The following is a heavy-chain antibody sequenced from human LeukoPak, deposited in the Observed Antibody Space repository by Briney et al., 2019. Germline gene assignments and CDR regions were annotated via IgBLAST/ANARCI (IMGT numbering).Heavy chain of an antibody. CDR3: AGTGYSSSWDFDY. V-gene: IGHV1-69*13. J-gene: IGHJ4*02. Sequence: SVKVSCKASGDTFSSYTIRWVRQAPGQGLEWMGGIIPIFGTANYAQKFQGRVTITADESTSTAYMELSSLRSEVTAVYYCAGTGYSSSWDFDYWGQGTLVTVSS. CDR2: IIPIFGTA. CDR1: GDTFSSYT. D-gene: IGHD6-13*01.